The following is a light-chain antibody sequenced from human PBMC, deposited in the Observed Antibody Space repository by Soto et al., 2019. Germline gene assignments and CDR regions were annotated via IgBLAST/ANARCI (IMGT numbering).Light chain of an antibody. V-gene: IGLV1-44*01. J-gene: IGLJ2*01. CDR2: GDN. CDR3: AAWDGSLNNVL. Sequence: VLTQPPSASGTPGQRVTISCSGSGSSIGTNTVNWYRQLPGTAPKLLIYGDNQRPSGVPDRFSGSKSGTSASLAISGLQSEDEAEYYCAAWDGSLNNVLFGGGTKLTVL. CDR1: GSSIGTNT.